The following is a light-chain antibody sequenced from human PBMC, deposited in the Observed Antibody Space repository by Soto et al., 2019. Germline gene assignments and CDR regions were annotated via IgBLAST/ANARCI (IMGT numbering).Light chain of an antibody. CDR2: DAS. CDR1: QSVSSSY. J-gene: IGKJ4*01. V-gene: IGKV3-20*01. CDR3: QQFSSYPLT. Sequence: EIVLTQSPGTLSFSPGERATLTCRASQSVSSSYLAWFQQKPGQAPRLLIYDASSRATGIPDRFSGGGSGTDFTLTISRLEPEDFAVYYCQQFSSYPLTFGRGTKVDI.